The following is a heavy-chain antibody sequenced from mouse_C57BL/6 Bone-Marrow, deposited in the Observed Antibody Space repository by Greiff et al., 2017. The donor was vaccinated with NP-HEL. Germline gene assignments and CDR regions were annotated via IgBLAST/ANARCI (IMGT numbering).Heavy chain of an antibody. D-gene: IGHD3-2*02. Sequence: VQLQQPGAELVRPGASVKLSCTASGFNIKDDYMHWVKQRPEQGLEWIGWIDPENGDTEYASKFQGKATITADTSSNTAYLQLSSLTSEDTAVYYCTPGGTAQALGAYWGQGTLVTVSA. J-gene: IGHJ3*01. CDR2: IDPENGDT. V-gene: IGHV14-4*01. CDR1: GFNIKDDY. CDR3: TPGGTAQALGAY.